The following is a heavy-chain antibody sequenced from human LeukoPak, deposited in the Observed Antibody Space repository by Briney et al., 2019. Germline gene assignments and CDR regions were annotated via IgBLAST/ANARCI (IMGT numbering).Heavy chain of an antibody. CDR1: GGSLSSSNW. D-gene: IGHD5-12*01. V-gene: IGHV4-4*02. J-gene: IGHJ4*02. CDR3: ARETSGYGRIYYFDY. Sequence: SGTLSLTCAVSGGSLSSSNWWSWVRQPPGKGLEWIGEIYHSGSTNYNPSLKSRVTISVDKSKNQFSLKLSSVTAADTAVYYCARETSGYGRIYYFDYWGQGTLVTVSS. CDR2: IYHSGST.